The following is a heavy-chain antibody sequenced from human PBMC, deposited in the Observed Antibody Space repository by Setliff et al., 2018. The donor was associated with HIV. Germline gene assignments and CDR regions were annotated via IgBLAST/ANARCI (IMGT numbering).Heavy chain of an antibody. CDR1: GFTVSSNY. Sequence: RLSCAASGFTVSSNYMSWVRQAPGKGLEWVSVIYSGGSTYYADSVKGRFTISRDNSKNTLYLQMNSLRAEDTAVYYCAKVDYGGNSDFWGQGTLVTVSS. CDR3: AKVDYGGNSDF. CDR2: IYSGGST. J-gene: IGHJ4*02. D-gene: IGHD4-17*01. V-gene: IGHV3-53*01.